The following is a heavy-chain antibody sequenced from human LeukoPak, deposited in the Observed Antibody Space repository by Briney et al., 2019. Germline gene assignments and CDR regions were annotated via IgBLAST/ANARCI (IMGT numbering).Heavy chain of an antibody. CDR2: ISGSGGST. CDR3: AKQSITVTTSNWFDP. Sequence: PGGSLRLSCAASGFTFSSYAMSWVRHAPGKGLEWVSAISGSGGSTYYADSVKGRSTISRDNSKNTLYLQMNSLRAEDTAVYYCAKQSITVTTSNWFDPWGQGTLVTVSS. V-gene: IGHV3-23*01. J-gene: IGHJ5*02. CDR1: GFTFSSYA. D-gene: IGHD4-17*01.